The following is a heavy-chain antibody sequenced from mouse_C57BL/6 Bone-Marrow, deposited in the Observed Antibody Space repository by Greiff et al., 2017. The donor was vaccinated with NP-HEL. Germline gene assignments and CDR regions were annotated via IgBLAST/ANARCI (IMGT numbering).Heavy chain of an antibody. CDR3: TRDRGSRAPFAY. CDR1: GYTFTDYE. D-gene: IGHD1-1*01. V-gene: IGHV1-15*01. J-gene: IGHJ3*01. Sequence: VKLQESGAELVRPGASVTLSCKASGYTFTDYEMHWVKQTPVHGLEWIGAIDPETGGTAYNQKFKGKAILTADKSSSTAYMELRSLTSEDSAVYYCTRDRGSRAPFAYWGQGTLVTVSA. CDR2: IDPETGGT.